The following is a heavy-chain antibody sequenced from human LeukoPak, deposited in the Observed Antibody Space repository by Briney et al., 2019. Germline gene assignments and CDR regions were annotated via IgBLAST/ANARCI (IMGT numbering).Heavy chain of an antibody. CDR2: IRYDGSNK. D-gene: IGHD2-15*01. CDR1: GFTFSSYG. J-gene: IGHJ4*02. Sequence: GGSLRLSCAASGFTFSSYGMHWVRQAPGKGLEWVAFIRYDGSNKYYADSVKGRFTISRDNSKNTLYLQMNSLRAEDTAVYYCAKDTIVVVVAATPVFDYWGQGTLVTVSS. CDR3: AKDTIVVVVAATPVFDY. V-gene: IGHV3-30*02.